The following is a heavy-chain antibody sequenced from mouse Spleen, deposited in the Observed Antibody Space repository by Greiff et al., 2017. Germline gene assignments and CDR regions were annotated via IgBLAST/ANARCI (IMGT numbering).Heavy chain of an antibody. CDR2: INPSTGGT. CDR3: ARRRVYYYGSSPAWVAY. D-gene: IGHD1-1*01. J-gene: IGHJ3*01. Sequence: VQLQQSGPELVKPGASVKISCKASGYSFTGYYMNWVKQSPEKSLEWIGEINPSTGGTTYNQKFKAKATLTVDKSSSTAYMQLKSLTSEDSAVYYCARRRVYYYGSSPAWVAYWGQGTLVTVSA. CDR1: GYSFTGYY. V-gene: IGHV1-42*01.